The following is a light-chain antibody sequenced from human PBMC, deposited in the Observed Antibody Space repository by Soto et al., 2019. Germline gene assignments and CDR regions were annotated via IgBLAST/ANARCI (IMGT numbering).Light chain of an antibody. Sequence: QSVLTQPASVSGSPGQSITISCTGTSRDIGTSNLVSWYQQFPGKAPKLIIYEVTKWPSGVSNRFSGSKSGNTASLTISGLQPEDEADYYCYSYTGISTSLFVFGTGTKVTV. CDR3: YSYTGISTSLFV. CDR2: EVT. V-gene: IGLV2-23*02. CDR1: SRDIGTSNL. J-gene: IGLJ1*01.